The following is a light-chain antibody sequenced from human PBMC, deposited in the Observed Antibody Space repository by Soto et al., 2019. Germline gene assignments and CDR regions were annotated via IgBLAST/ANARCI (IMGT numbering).Light chain of an antibody. CDR3: QQYGSSPWT. J-gene: IGKJ1*01. V-gene: IGKV3-20*01. CDR1: QSVSSSY. CDR2: GAS. Sequence: EIVLTQSPGTLSLSPGERATLSCRASQSVSSSYLAWYQQKPGQAPRPLIYGASSRAIGIPDRFSGSGSGTDFTLTIIRLEPEDFAVYYCQQYGSSPWTFGQGTKVDI.